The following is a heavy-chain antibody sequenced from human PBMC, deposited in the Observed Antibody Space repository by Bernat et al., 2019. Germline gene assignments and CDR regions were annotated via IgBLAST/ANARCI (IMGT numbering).Heavy chain of an antibody. CDR2: MTGGGTT. CDR3: PKFRGQLIRNYYRHV. J-gene: IGHJ6*03. Sequence: EVRLAESGGDLVQPGGSLRLSCAASGFTFGTFAMSWVRQAPGKGLEWVSAMTGGGTTYYADSVKGRVIISRDNSKSMLFMQMNSLTAEDTDVYYCPKFRGQLIRNYYRHVWGRGATVTVS. CDR1: GFTFGTFA. D-gene: IGHD2-21*01. V-gene: IGHV3-23*04.